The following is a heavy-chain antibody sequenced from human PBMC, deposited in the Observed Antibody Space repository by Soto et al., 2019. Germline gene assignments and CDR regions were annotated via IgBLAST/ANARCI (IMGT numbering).Heavy chain of an antibody. Sequence: ASVKVSCKASGYTFTGYYMHWVRQAPGQGLEWMGWINPNSGGTNYAQKFQGWVTMTRDTSISTAYMELSRLRSEDTAVYYCATPFTTGTRDVDAFDIWGQGTMVTVSS. D-gene: IGHD1-1*01. CDR2: INPNSGGT. CDR3: ATPFTTGTRDVDAFDI. CDR1: GYTFTGYY. J-gene: IGHJ3*02. V-gene: IGHV1-2*04.